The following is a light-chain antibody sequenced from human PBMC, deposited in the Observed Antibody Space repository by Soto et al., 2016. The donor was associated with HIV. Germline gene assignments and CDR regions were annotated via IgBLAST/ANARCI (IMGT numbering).Light chain of an antibody. V-gene: IGKV1-NL1*01. CDR3: QQYYSTPQT. J-gene: IGKJ1*01. Sequence: DIQMTQSPSSLSASVGDRVTITCRASQDISNSLAWYQQKAGKAPKLLINAASRLENGVPSRFSGGGSGTDYTLAISSLQSEDFAIYYCQQYYSTPQTFGQGTTVEIK. CDR2: AAS. CDR1: QDISNS.